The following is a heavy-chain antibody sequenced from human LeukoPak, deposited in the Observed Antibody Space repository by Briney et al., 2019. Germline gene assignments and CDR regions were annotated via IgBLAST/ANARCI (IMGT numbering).Heavy chain of an antibody. CDR3: AKGIVVVPAAADFFDI. Sequence: GGSLRLSCAASGFTFSSYDMNWVRQAPGKGLEWVSAISGHGGSTYYADSVKGRFTISRDNSKNTLYLQMNSLRVVDTAVYYCAKGIVVVPAAADFFDIWGQGTMVTVSS. CDR1: GFTFSSYD. V-gene: IGHV3-23*01. D-gene: IGHD2-2*01. CDR2: ISGHGGST. J-gene: IGHJ3*02.